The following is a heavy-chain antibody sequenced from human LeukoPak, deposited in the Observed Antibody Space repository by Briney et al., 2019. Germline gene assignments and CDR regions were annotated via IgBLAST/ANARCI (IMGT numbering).Heavy chain of an antibody. CDR3: ARDETSFRYDY. Sequence: PGGSLRLSCAASGFTFSSYWMHWVRQAPGKGLVWVSRINTDGSSTSYADSVKGRFTISRDNAKNTLYLQMNSLRAEDTAVYYCARDETSFRYDYWGQGTLVTVSS. CDR2: INTDGSST. D-gene: IGHD1-7*01. V-gene: IGHV3-74*01. J-gene: IGHJ4*02. CDR1: GFTFSSYW.